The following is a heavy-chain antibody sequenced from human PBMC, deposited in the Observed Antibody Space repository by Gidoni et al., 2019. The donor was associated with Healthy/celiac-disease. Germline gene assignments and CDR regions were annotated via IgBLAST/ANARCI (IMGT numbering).Heavy chain of an antibody. CDR3: ASASGIIPNAFDI. J-gene: IGHJ3*02. Sequence: QVQLQESGPGLVKPSETLSLTCPVSGYSISSGYYWGWIRQPPGKGLEWIGSIYHSGSTYYNPSLKSRVTIAVDTSKNQFSLKLSSVTAADTAVYYWASASGIIPNAFDIWGQGTMVTVSS. CDR1: GYSISSGYY. V-gene: IGHV4-38-2*01. CDR2: IYHSGST. D-gene: IGHD1-26*01.